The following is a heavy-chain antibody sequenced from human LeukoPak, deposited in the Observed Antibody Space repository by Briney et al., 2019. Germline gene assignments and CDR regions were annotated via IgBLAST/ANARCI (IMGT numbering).Heavy chain of an antibody. V-gene: IGHV4-59*01. CDR2: IYYSGST. D-gene: IGHD6-13*01. CDR1: GGSISSYY. J-gene: IGHJ4*02. CDR3: GIVRSSSYPSYYFDH. Sequence: PSETLTLTCTVSGGSISSYYWSWIRQPPGKGLEWVGYIYYSGSTNYNPSLKSRLNISVETTKNQFSLKLSSVTAADAAVYYCGIVRSSSYPSYYFDHWGQGTLVTVSS.